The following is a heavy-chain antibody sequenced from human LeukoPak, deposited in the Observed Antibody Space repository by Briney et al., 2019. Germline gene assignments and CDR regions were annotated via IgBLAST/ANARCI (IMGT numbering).Heavy chain of an antibody. V-gene: IGHV3-30*01. D-gene: IGHD5/OR15-5a*01. CDR3: ARGILSGIDY. Sequence: GGSLRLSCAASGFTFSSYAMHWVRQAPGKGLEWVAAISYDGSNKYYADSVKGRFTISRDNSKNTLYLQMNSLRAEDTAVYYCARGILSGIDYWGQGTLVTVSS. CDR1: GFTFSSYA. J-gene: IGHJ4*02. CDR2: ISYDGSNK.